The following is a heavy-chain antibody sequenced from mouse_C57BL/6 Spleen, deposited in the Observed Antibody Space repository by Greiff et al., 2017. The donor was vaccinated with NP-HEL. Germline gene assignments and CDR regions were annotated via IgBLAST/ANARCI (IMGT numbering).Heavy chain of an antibody. V-gene: IGHV1-64*01. CDR3: ARGDSSGPYYFDY. J-gene: IGHJ2*01. CDR1: GYTFTSYW. D-gene: IGHD3-2*02. CDR2: IHPNSGST. Sequence: QVQLQHPGAELVKPGASVKLSCKASGYTFTSYWMHWVKQRPGQGLEWIGMIHPNSGSTNYNEKFKSKATLTVDKSSSTAYMQLSSLTSEDSAVYYCARGDSSGPYYFDYWGQGTTLTVSS.